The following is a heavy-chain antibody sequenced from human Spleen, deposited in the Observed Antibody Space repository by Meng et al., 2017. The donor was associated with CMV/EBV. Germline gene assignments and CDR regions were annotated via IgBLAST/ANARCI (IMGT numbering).Heavy chain of an antibody. V-gene: IGHV1-2*02. J-gene: IGHJ5*02. CDR1: RYSFTGYY. D-gene: IGHD2-2*01. CDR2: INPHSGDT. Sequence: ASVKVSCKAFRYSFTGYYIQWVRQAPGQGLEWMGWINPHSGDTNYAQKFRGRVTMTRDTTFSTAYMELSRLRSDDTALYYCARDPVVPAGRGWFDPWGQGTLVTVSS. CDR3: ARDPVVPAGRGWFDP.